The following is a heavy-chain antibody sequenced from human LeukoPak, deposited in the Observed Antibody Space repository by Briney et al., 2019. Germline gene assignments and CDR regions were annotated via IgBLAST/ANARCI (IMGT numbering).Heavy chain of an antibody. D-gene: IGHD3-22*01. V-gene: IGHV1-69*02. CDR2: IIPILGIA. Sequence: SVKVSCKASGGTFSSYTISWVRQAPGQGLEWMGRIIPILGIANYAQKFQGRVTITADKSTSTAYMELSSLRSEDTAVYYCARSSMGAYYDSSGYYYLDYWGQGTLVTVSS. J-gene: IGHJ4*02. CDR1: GGTFSSYT. CDR3: ARSSMGAYYDSSGYYYLDY.